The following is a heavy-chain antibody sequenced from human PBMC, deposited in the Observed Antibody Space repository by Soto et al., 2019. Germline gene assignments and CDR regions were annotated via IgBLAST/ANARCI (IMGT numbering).Heavy chain of an antibody. CDR1: GGSISSSSYY. CDR3: ARQGSEYYYYYMDV. D-gene: IGHD3-10*01. Sequence: ETLSLTCTVSGGSISSSSYYWGWIRQPPGKGLEWIGSIYYSGSTYYNPSLKSRVTISVDTSKNQFSLKLSSVTAADTAVYYCARQGSEYYYYYMDVWGKGTTVTVSS. CDR2: IYYSGST. V-gene: IGHV4-39*01. J-gene: IGHJ6*03.